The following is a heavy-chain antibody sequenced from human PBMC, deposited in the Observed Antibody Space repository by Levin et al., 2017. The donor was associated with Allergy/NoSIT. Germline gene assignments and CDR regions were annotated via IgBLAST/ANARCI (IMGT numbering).Heavy chain of an antibody. CDR3: ARHRTLAAAGTFWFDP. D-gene: IGHD6-13*01. V-gene: IGHV4-59*08. CDR2: IYYSGST. J-gene: IGHJ5*02. CDR1: GGSIRSSY. Sequence: SQTLSLTCPVSGGSIRSSYWSWIRQPPGKGLEWIGYIYYSGSTNYNPSLKSRVTISVDTSKNQFSLKLSSVTAADTAVYYCARHRTLAAAGTFWFDPWGQGTLVTVSS.